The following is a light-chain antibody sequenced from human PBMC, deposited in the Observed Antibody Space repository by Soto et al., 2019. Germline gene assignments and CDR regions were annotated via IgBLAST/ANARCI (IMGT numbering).Light chain of an antibody. CDR1: SSDIGEYDY. CDR2: DVN. V-gene: IGLV2-14*01. J-gene: IGLJ1*01. Sequence: QSVLTQPASVSGSPGQSITISCTGTSSDIGEYDYVSWYQQHPGKAPKLIINDVNNRPSGVSHRFSGSKSGNTASLTVSGLQAEDEADYYCSSYGGNSNYVFGTGTKVTVL. CDR3: SSYGGNSNYV.